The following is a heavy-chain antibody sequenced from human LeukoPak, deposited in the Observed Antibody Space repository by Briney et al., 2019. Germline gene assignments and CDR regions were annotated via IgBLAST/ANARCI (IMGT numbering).Heavy chain of an antibody. CDR1: GFTFSNYW. CDR2: IKQDGSEK. J-gene: IGHJ3*02. CDR3: ARGSVLYDYDAFVI. V-gene: IGHV3-7*01. Sequence: PGGSLRLSCAASGFTFSNYWMSWVRQTPGKGLEWVANIKQDGSEKCSVDSVKGRFTISRDNAKNSLYLQMNSLRAEDTAVYYCARGSVLYDYDAFVIWGQGTLVTVSS. D-gene: IGHD5-12*01.